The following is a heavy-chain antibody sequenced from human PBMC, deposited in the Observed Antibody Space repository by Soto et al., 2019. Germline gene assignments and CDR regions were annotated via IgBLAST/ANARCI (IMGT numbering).Heavy chain of an antibody. J-gene: IGHJ6*03. Sequence: ASVKVSCKASGYTFTSYGISWVRQAPGQGLEWMGWISAYNGNTNYAQKLQGRVTMTTDTSTSTAYMELRSLRSDDTAVYYCARVYDFWSGYYCMDVWGKGTTVTVSS. V-gene: IGHV1-18*01. CDR3: ARVYDFWSGYYCMDV. D-gene: IGHD3-3*01. CDR2: ISAYNGNT. CDR1: GYTFTSYG.